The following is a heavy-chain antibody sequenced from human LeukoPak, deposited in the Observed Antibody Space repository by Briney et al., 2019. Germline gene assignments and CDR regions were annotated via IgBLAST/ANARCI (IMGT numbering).Heavy chain of an antibody. CDR3: ARDSGSWGFNMDV. CDR2: IYYSGST. D-gene: IGHD6-13*01. J-gene: IGHJ6*03. CDR1: GGSISSYY. Sequence: PSETLSLTCTVSGGSISSYYWSWIRQPPGKGLEWIGYIYYSGSTNYNPSLKSRVTISVDTSKNQFSLKLSSVTAADTAVYYCARDSGSWGFNMDVWGKGTTVTVSS. V-gene: IGHV4-59*01.